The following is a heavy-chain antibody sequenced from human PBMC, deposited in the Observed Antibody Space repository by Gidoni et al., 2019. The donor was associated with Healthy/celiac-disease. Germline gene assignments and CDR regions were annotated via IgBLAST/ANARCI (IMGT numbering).Heavy chain of an antibody. V-gene: IGHV4-39*01. Sequence: QLHLQESGPGLVKPSDPLSLPCTVPAPSLSSSTYYWGWIRHPPGKGLEWIGSIDYSGSTYYTPSVKSRVTISVDTSKNQFSLKLSSVSAADTAVYYCARQSGDRGYWYFDLWGRGTLVTVSS. J-gene: IGHJ2*01. CDR3: ARQSGDRGYWYFDL. D-gene: IGHD7-27*01. CDR2: IDYSGST. CDR1: APSLSSSTYY.